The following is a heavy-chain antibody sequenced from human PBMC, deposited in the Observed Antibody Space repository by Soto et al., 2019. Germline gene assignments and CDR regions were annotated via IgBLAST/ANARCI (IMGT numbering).Heavy chain of an antibody. CDR1: GGSISSGDYY. Sequence: QVQLQESGPGLVKPSQTLSLTCTVSGGSISSGDYYWSWIRQPPGKGLEWIGYIYYSGSTYYNPSLTSRVTISVAAYNNQFSLKLSSVTAADTAVYYCASGEGYYDSSGACFDYWGQGTLVTVSS. CDR2: IYYSGST. V-gene: IGHV4-30-4*01. CDR3: ASGEGYYDSSGACFDY. D-gene: IGHD3-22*01. J-gene: IGHJ4*02.